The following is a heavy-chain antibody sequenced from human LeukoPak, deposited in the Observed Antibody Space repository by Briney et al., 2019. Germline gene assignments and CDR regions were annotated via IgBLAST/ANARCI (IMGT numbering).Heavy chain of an antibody. J-gene: IGHJ4*02. CDR2: IYSGGST. V-gene: IGHV3-53*01. CDR3: AKSRAPSGYFDY. CDR1: GFTVSSNY. Sequence: GGSLRLSCAASGFTVSSNYMSWVRQAPGKGLEWVSVIYSGGSTYYADSVKGRFTISRDNSKNTLYLQMNSLRAEDTAVYYCAKSRAPSGYFDYWGQGTLVTVSS.